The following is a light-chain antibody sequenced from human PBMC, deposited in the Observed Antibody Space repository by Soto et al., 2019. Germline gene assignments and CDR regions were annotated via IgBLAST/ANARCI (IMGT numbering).Light chain of an antibody. Sequence: EIVLTQSPGTLSLSPGERATLSCRASQSVSNNYLAWYQQKPGQAPRLLIYGASNRATGIPDRFSGRGSGTEFTLTINNLQSEDFAVYYCQQYRNWPRTFGQGTKVDIK. J-gene: IGKJ1*01. CDR2: GAS. CDR1: QSVSNNY. V-gene: IGKV3-20*01. CDR3: QQYRNWPRT.